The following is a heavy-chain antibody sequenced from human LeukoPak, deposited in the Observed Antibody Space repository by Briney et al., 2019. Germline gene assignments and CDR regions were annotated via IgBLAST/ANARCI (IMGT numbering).Heavy chain of an antibody. V-gene: IGHV1-2*02. CDR1: GYTFIGYY. CDR3: AREGDVVADVKWFDP. CDR2: INPNSGVK. D-gene: IGHD5-12*01. J-gene: IGHJ5*02. Sequence: GASVKVSCKASGYTFIGYYIHWVRQAPGQGLEWMGWINPNSGVKNYAREFQGRVSLTGDTSISTAYMELTRLTFDDTAVYYCAREGDVVADVKWFDPWGQGTLVTVSS.